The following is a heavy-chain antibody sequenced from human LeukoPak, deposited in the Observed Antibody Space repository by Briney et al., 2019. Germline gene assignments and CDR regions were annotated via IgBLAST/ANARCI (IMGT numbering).Heavy chain of an antibody. CDR2: INPSGGST. CDR3: ARGYMGYNTKYYFDY. J-gene: IGHJ4*02. V-gene: IGHV1-46*01. CDR1: GYTFTSYY. D-gene: IGHD5-24*01. Sequence: ASVTVSCKASGYTFTSYYMHWVRQAPGQGLEWMGIINPSGGSTSYAQKFQGRVTMTRDTSTSTVYMELSSLRSEDTAVYYCARGYMGYNTKYYFDYWGQGTLVTVSS.